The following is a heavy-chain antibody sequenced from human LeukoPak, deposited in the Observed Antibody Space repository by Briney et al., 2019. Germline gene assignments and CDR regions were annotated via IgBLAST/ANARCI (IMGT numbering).Heavy chain of an antibody. D-gene: IGHD4-17*01. CDR3: ARETGGYGDYLFDY. CDR2: IYYSGST. V-gene: IGHV4-30-4*08. J-gene: IGHJ4*02. CDR1: GGSISSGDYY. Sequence: PSQTLSLTCTVSGGSISSGDYYWSWIRQPPGKGLEWIGYIYYSGSTYYNPSLKSRVTISVDTSKNQFSLKLSSVTAADTAVYYCARETGGYGDYLFDYWGREPWSPSPQ.